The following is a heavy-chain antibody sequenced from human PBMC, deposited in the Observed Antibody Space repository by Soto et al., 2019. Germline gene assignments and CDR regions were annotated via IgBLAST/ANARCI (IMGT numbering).Heavy chain of an antibody. V-gene: IGHV3-15*07. Sequence: PGGSLRLSCAASGFTFSNAWMNWVRQAPGKGLEWVGRIKSKTDGGTTDYAAPVKGRFTISRDDSKNTLYLQMNSLKTEDTAVYYCTTEALYGDYELDGDWGQGTLVIGSS. CDR2: IKSKTDGGTT. CDR3: TTEALYGDYELDGD. CDR1: GFTFSNAW. D-gene: IGHD4-17*01. J-gene: IGHJ4*02.